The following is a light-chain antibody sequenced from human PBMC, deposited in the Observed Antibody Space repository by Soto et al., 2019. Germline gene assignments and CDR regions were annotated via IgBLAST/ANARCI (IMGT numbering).Light chain of an antibody. CDR1: NSDIGYYNF. CDR3: SSFTTSSALV. Sequence: QSVLTQPASVSGSPGQSITISCTGTNSDIGYYNFVSWYQHHPGKAPKLMIYDVSNRPSGVSNRFSGSKSGNTASLTISGLQAADEADYYCSSFTTSSALVFGGGTKLTVL. CDR2: DVS. V-gene: IGLV2-14*03. J-gene: IGLJ2*01.